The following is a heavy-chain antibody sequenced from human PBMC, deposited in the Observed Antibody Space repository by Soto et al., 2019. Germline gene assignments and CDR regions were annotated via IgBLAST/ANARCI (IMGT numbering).Heavy chain of an antibody. Sequence: EVQLVESGGGLVKPGGSLRLSCAASGFTFSGHTINWVRPAPGKGLEWVSSLSSSSSYIYYAASVKGRFTVAKDNAEKSPDLQMNSLRAEDTAIYSCAICMVFDVSGYALFDSWGQGTLVTVSS. CDR1: GFTFSGHT. CDR2: LSSSSSYI. J-gene: IGHJ4*02. CDR3: AICMVFDVSGYALFDS. V-gene: IGHV3-21*01. D-gene: IGHD3-10*01.